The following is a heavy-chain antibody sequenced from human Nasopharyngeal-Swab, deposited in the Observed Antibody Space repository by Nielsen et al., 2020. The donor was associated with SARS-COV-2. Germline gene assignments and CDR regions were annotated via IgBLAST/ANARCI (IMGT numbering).Heavy chain of an antibody. CDR2: IDPSDSYT. CDR1: GYTFTSYW. Sequence: GESLKISCKGSGYTFTSYWISWVRQMPGKGLEWMGRIDPSDSYTNYNPSFQGHVTISVDKSISTAYLQWSSLKASDTAMYYCARVRPSSGSSAYYYYGMDVWGQGTTVTVSS. D-gene: IGHD1-26*01. J-gene: IGHJ6*02. CDR3: ARVRPSSGSSAYYYYGMDV. V-gene: IGHV5-10-1*01.